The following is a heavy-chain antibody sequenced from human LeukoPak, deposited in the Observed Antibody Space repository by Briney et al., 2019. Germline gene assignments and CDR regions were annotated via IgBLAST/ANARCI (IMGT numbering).Heavy chain of an antibody. Sequence: GRSLRLSCAASGLTFTNYSMHWVRQAPGKGLEWVAVIWFDGSNKYYADSVKGRFTISRDNSNNTLYLQMNSLRAEDTAVYYCASDRGAAALDYWGQGTLVTVSS. CDR1: GLTFTNYS. J-gene: IGHJ4*02. V-gene: IGHV3-33*01. CDR3: ASDRGAAALDY. D-gene: IGHD6-13*01. CDR2: IWFDGSNK.